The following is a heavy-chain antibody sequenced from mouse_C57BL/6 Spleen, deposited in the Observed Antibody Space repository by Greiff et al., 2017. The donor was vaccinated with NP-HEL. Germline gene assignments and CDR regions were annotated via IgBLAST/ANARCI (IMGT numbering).Heavy chain of an antibody. CDR3: ARGDYGNYGYFDY. D-gene: IGHD2-1*01. Sequence: VQLQQPGAELVKPGASVKLSCKASGYTFTSYWMQWVKQRPGQGLEWIGEIDPSDSYTNYNQKFKGKATLTVDTSSSTAYMQLSSLTSEDSAVYYCARGDYGNYGYFDYWGQGTTLTVSS. CDR1: GYTFTSYW. CDR2: IDPSDSYT. V-gene: IGHV1-50*01. J-gene: IGHJ2*01.